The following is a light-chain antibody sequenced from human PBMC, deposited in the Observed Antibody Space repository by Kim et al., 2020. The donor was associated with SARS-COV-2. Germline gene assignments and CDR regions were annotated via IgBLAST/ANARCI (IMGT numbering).Light chain of an antibody. Sequence: DIQMTQSPSTLSASVGDRVTITCRASQSISSWLAWYQQEPGKAPKLLIYGASTLEIGVPSRFSGSGSGTEFTLTINSLQPDDFAIYYCQQYNSYPPPRTFGEGTKVDIK. CDR1: QSISSW. J-gene: IGKJ4*02. V-gene: IGKV1-5*01. CDR2: GAS. CDR3: QQYNSYPPPRT.